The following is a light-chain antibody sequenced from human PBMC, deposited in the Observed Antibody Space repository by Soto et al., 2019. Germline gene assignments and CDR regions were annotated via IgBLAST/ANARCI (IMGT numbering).Light chain of an antibody. V-gene: IGLV2-14*01. CDR2: EVS. Sequence: LTQPASVSGSPGQSITISCTGTSSDVGGYNYVSWYQQHPGKAPKLMIYEVSNRPSGVSNRFSGSKSGNTASLTISGLQAEDEADYYCSSYTSIITLYVFGSGTKVTVL. J-gene: IGLJ1*01. CDR3: SSYTSIITLYV. CDR1: SSDVGGYNY.